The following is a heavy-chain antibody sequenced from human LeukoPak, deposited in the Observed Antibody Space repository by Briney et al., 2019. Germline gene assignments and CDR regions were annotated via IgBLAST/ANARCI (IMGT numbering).Heavy chain of an antibody. CDR1: GFTFSSYA. CDR2: ISYDGSNK. Sequence: GGSLRLSCAASGFTFSSYAMHWVRQAPGKGLEWVAVISYDGSNKYYADSVKGRFTISRDNSKNTLYLQMNSLRAEDTAVHYCARVTAGYCSGGSCYAWGMDVWGQGTTVTVSS. J-gene: IGHJ6*02. CDR3: ARVTAGYCSGGSCYAWGMDV. D-gene: IGHD2-15*01. V-gene: IGHV3-30*04.